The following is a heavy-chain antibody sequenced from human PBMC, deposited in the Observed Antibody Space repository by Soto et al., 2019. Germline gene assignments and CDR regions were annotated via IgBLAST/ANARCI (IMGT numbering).Heavy chain of an antibody. CDR3: ARDRASSRWYGDYYSMDV. Sequence: PSETLSLTCTVSGGSISSYYWSWIRQPPGKGLEWIGYIYYSGSTNYNPSLKSRVTISVDTSKNQFSLKLSSVTAADTAVYYCARDRASSRWYGDYYSMDVWGQGTTVTVSS. D-gene: IGHD6-13*01. CDR1: GGSISSYY. J-gene: IGHJ6*02. V-gene: IGHV4-59*01. CDR2: IYYSGST.